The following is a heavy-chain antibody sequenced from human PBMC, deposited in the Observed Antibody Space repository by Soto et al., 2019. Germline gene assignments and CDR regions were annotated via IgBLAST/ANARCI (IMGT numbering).Heavy chain of an antibody. D-gene: IGHD2-2*01. Sequence: PSETLSLTCAVSGGSISSSNWWSWVRQPPGKGLEWIGEIYHSGSTNYNPSLKSRVTISVDKSKNQFSLKLSSVTAADTAVYYCARDKEGYCSSTSCYNWFDHWGQGTLVTVSS. V-gene: IGHV4-4*02. CDR3: ARDKEGYCSSTSCYNWFDH. J-gene: IGHJ5*02. CDR1: GGSISSSNW. CDR2: IYHSGST.